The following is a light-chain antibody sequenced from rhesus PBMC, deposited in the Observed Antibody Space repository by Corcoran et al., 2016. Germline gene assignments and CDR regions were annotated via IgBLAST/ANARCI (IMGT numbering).Light chain of an antibody. Sequence: QAALTQPRSVSGSPGQSVTISCTGTSIDIGGYNYVSWYQQHPGTAPKLMIYEVTKRPSGVSDRFSGSKSGNTASLTISGLQAEDEADYYCRSYAGSNTYIFGAGTRLTVL. CDR3: RSYAGSNTYI. J-gene: IGLJ1*01. V-gene: IGLV2-32*02. CDR1: SIDIGGYNY. CDR2: EVT.